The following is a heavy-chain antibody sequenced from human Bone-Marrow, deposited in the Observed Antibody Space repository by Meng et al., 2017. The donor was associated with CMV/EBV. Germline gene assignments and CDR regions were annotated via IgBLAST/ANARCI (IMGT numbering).Heavy chain of an antibody. V-gene: IGHV5-51*01. D-gene: IGHD3-3*01. CDR1: GYSFTSYW. CDR3: ARQYYDFWSGYSIYGMDV. J-gene: IGHJ6*02. CDR2: IYPGDSDT. Sequence: KVSCKGSGYSFTSYWIGWVRQMPGKGLEWMGIIYPGDSDTRYSPSFQGQVTISADKSISTAYLQWSSLKASDTAMYYCARQYYDFWSGYSIYGMDVWGQGTTVTASS.